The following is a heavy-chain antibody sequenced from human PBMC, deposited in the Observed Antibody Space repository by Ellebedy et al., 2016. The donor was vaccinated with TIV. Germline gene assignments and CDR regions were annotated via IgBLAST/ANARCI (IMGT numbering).Heavy chain of an antibody. Sequence: GGSLRLXXAAPGFTFSSYSMNWVRQAPGKGLEWVSYISRSSSTIYYADSVKGRFTISRDNAKNSLYLQMNSLRDEDTAVYYCARVPGSLSLNWFHPWGQGTLVTVSS. CDR2: ISRSSSTI. CDR1: GFTFSSYS. J-gene: IGHJ5*02. V-gene: IGHV3-48*02. D-gene: IGHD3-10*01. CDR3: ARVPGSLSLNWFHP.